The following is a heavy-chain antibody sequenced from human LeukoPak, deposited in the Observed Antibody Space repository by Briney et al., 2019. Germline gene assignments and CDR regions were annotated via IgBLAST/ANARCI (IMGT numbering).Heavy chain of an antibody. CDR1: GYSFTSNY. CDR2: IYPRVGST. V-gene: IGHV1-46*01. J-gene: IGHJ4*02. Sequence: ASVKVSCKASGYSFTSNYIHWVRQAPGQGLEWMGMIYPRVGSTSYAQKFQGRVTVTRDTSTSTVDMELSGLRSEDTAVDYCARHQEAFDSWGQGTLVTVSS. CDR3: ARHQEAFDS.